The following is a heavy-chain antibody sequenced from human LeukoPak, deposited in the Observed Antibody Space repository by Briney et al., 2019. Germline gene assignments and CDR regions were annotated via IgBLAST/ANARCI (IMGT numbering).Heavy chain of an antibody. V-gene: IGHV3-23*01. CDR1: GFTFSIYA. Sequence: GGSLRLSCAASGFTFSIYAMSWVRQAPGKGLEWVSAISGSGSSTYYADSVKGRFTISRDNSKKPLYLQMNSLRAEDTAVYYCANRRQEIPFGESTYNWFDPWGQGTLVTVFS. D-gene: IGHD3-10*01. CDR3: ANRRQEIPFGESTYNWFDP. J-gene: IGHJ5*02. CDR2: ISGSGSST.